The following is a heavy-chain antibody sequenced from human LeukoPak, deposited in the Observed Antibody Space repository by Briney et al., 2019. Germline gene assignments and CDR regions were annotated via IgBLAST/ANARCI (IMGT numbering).Heavy chain of an antibody. D-gene: IGHD6-19*01. CDR1: GFTFSSYS. CDR2: ISSSSSYI. V-gene: IGHV3-21*01. J-gene: IGHJ4*02. Sequence: GGSLRLSCAASGFTFSSYSKNWVRQAPGEGLEWISSISSSSSYIYYADSVKGRFTISRDNAKNSLYLQMNSLRAEDTALYYCARHYVGPIAVAGTDHDYWGPRTLVTVSS. CDR3: ARHYVGPIAVAGTDHDY.